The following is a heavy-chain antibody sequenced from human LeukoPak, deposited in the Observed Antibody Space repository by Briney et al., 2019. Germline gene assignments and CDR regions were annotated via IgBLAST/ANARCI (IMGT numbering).Heavy chain of an antibody. J-gene: IGHJ4*02. Sequence: GGSLRLSCAASGFTFSSYWMSWVRQAPGKGLEWVANIKHDGSEKYYVDSVKGRFTISRDNAKNSLILQVNSLRAEDTAVYYCARDIAVAGEDYWGQGTLVTVSS. CDR3: ARDIAVAGEDY. CDR1: GFTFSSYW. V-gene: IGHV3-7*04. D-gene: IGHD6-19*01. CDR2: IKHDGSEK.